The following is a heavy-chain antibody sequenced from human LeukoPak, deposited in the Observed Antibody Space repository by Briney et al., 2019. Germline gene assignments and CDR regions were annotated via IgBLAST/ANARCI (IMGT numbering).Heavy chain of an antibody. CDR2: IRSKANSYAT. Sequence: PGGSLRLSCAVSGFTFSGSAMHWVRQASGKGLEWVGRIRSKANSYATAYAASVKGRFTISRDDSKNTAYLQMNSLKTEDTAVYYCTRLTSSMVRGANPNDYWGQGTLVTVSS. D-gene: IGHD3-10*01. CDR3: TRLTSSMVRGANPNDY. V-gene: IGHV3-73*01. CDR1: GFTFSGSA. J-gene: IGHJ4*02.